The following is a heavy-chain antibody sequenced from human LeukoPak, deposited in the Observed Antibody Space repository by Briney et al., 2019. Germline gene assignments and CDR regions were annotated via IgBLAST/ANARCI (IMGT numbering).Heavy chain of an antibody. CDR3: AKRGSYPSYYFDY. J-gene: IGHJ4*02. D-gene: IGHD1-26*01. CDR1: GGSISSSNW. CDR2: IYHSGST. V-gene: IGHV4-4*02. Sequence: SGTLSLTCAVSGGSISSSNWWSWVRQPPGKGLEWIGYIYHSGSTYYNPSLKSRVTISVDRSKNQFSLKLSSVTAADTAVYYCAKRGSYPSYYFDYWGQGTLVTVSS.